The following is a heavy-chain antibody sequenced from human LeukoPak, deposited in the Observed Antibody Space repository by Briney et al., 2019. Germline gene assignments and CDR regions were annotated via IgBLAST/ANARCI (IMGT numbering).Heavy chain of an antibody. CDR2: IVVGGGNT. CDR1: GFTFTSSA. V-gene: IGHV1-58*02. Sequence: ASVKVSCKASGFTFTSSAMQWVRQARGQRLEWIGWIVVGGGNTNYAQKFQERVTITRDMSTSTAYMELSSLRSEDTAVYYCAADDPDYGDQGNWGQGTLVTVSS. J-gene: IGHJ4*02. CDR3: AADDPDYGDQGN. D-gene: IGHD4-17*01.